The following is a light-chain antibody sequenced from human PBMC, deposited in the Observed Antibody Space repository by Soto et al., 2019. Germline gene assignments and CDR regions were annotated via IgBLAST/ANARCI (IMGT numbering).Light chain of an antibody. Sequence: AIRMTQSPSSFSASTGDRVTITCRASQAISSCLNWYQQKPGKAPKLLIYTASTLKSGVPSRFSGSGSGTEFTLTISSLQPDDFATYYCQHYNSYSEAFGQGTKVDI. CDR3: QHYNSYSEA. CDR2: TAS. J-gene: IGKJ1*01. V-gene: IGKV1-8*01. CDR1: QAISSC.